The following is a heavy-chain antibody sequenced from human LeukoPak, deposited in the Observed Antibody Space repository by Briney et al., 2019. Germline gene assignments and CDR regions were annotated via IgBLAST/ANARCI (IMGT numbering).Heavy chain of an antibody. J-gene: IGHJ4*02. D-gene: IGHD3-10*01. CDR1: GYTFTSYA. V-gene: IGHV7-4-1*02. Sequence: ASVKVSCKASGYTFTSYAMNWVRQAPGQGLEGMGWININTGNPTFAQGFTGRFVFSLDTSGSTAYLQISSLKAEDTAVYYCARLLMVRGVLISYFDYWGQGTLVTVSS. CDR2: ININTGNP. CDR3: ARLLMVRGVLISYFDY.